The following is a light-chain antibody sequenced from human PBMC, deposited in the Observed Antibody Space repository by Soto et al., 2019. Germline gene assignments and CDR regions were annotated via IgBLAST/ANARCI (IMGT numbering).Light chain of an antibody. Sequence: DIVMTQSPLSLSVTPGEPASISCRSSQSLVQSSGYSYVDWYVQKTGQSPQLLIYLGSNRASGVPDMFRGSGSGTYFTLKINRVEAEDGGVYYCVQARQLYTFELGIKLEIK. J-gene: IGKJ2*01. CDR3: VQARQLYT. CDR1: QSLVQSSGYSY. CDR2: LGS. V-gene: IGKV2-28*01.